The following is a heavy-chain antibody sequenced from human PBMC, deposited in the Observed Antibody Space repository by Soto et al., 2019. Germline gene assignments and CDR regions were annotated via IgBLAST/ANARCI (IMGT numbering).Heavy chain of an antibody. CDR3: ARRYGSCFDY. J-gene: IGHJ4*02. CDR2: IYYSGST. D-gene: IGHD5-18*01. V-gene: IGHV4-59*08. CDR1: GGSISSYY. Sequence: QVQLQESGPGLVKPSETLSLTCTVSGGSISSYYWSWIRQPPGKGLEWILYIYYSGSTNYNPSLXSXVXIXLDTSKNQFPLKLSSVTAADTAVYYCARRYGSCFDYWGQGTLVTVSS.